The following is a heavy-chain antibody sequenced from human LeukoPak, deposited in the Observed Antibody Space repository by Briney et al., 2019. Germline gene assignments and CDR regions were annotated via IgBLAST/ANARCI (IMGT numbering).Heavy chain of an antibody. V-gene: IGHV4-61*02. CDR1: GGSISSSSYY. Sequence: PSETLSLTCTVSGGSISSSSYYWGWIRQPAGKGLEWIGRIYTSGSTNYNPSLKSRVTMSVDTSKNQFSLKLSSVTAADTAVYYCARMSTVVTRGVFDYWGQGTLVTVSS. CDR2: IYTSGST. J-gene: IGHJ4*02. CDR3: ARMSTVVTRGVFDY. D-gene: IGHD4-23*01.